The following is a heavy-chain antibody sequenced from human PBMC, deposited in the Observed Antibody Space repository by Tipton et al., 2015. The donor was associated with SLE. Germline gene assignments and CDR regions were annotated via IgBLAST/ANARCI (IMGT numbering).Heavy chain of an antibody. D-gene: IGHD4/OR15-4a*01. J-gene: IGHJ4*02. CDR3: ARAVLGMVVTVGDYYFDY. CDR1: GFTFSSYW. V-gene: IGHV3-7*01. Sequence: SLRLSCAASGFTFSSYWMSWVRQAPGKGLEWVANIKQDGSEKYYVDSVKGRFTISRDNAKNSLYLQMNSLRAEDTAVYYCARAVLGMVVTVGDYYFDYWGQGTLVTVSS. CDR2: IKQDGSEK.